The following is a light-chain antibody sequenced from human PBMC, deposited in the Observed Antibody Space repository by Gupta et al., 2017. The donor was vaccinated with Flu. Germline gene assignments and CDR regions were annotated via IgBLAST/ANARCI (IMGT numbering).Light chain of an antibody. CDR2: DIS. Sequence: SDIGGYNYVSCDQQHPGKPPKVMIYDISERPAVFPGRFAGSGSGNTASLTISGRQADDEADYYCSSYAGSIDSVVFGGGTKLTVL. V-gene: IGLV2-8*01. CDR1: SDIGGYNY. J-gene: IGLJ2*01. CDR3: SSYAGSIDSVV.